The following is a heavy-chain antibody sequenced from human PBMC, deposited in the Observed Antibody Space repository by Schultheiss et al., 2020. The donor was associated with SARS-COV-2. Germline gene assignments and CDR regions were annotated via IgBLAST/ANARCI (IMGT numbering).Heavy chain of an antibody. D-gene: IGHD3-10*01. CDR2: ISGSGGST. CDR3: ARDFATLRGLGYFQH. V-gene: IGHV3-23*01. CDR1: GFTFSSYA. Sequence: GGSLRLSCAASGFTFSSYAMSWVRQAPGKGLEWVSAISGSGGSTYYADSVKGRFTISRDNSKNTLYLQMNSLRAEDTAVYYCARDFATLRGLGYFQHWGQGTLVTVSS. J-gene: IGHJ1*01.